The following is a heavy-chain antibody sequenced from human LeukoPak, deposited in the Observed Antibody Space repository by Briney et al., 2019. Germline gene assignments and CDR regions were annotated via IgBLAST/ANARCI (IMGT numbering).Heavy chain of an antibody. D-gene: IGHD2-21*02. J-gene: IGHJ6*03. Sequence: QPGGSLRLSCAASGFTFSSYSMNWVRQAPGKGLEWVAVISYDGSNKYYADSVKGRFTISRDNSKNTLYLQMNSLRAEDTAVYYCAREEVVTAIGNYYYYYYMDVWGKGTTVTISS. V-gene: IGHV3-30*03. CDR1: GFTFSSYS. CDR3: AREEVVTAIGNYYYYYYMDV. CDR2: ISYDGSNK.